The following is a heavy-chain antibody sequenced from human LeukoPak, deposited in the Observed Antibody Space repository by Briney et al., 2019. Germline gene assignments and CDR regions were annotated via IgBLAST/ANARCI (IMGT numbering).Heavy chain of an antibody. CDR2: ISAYNGNT. V-gene: IGHV1-18*01. Sequence: ASVKVSCKASGGTFSSYAISWVRQAPGQGLEWMGWISAYNGNTNYAQKLQGRVTMTADTSTSTAYMELRSLRSDDTAMYYCARGVRFVGFFVNWFDPWGQGTLVTVSS. D-gene: IGHD3-10*01. J-gene: IGHJ5*02. CDR3: ARGVRFVGFFVNWFDP. CDR1: GGTFSSYA.